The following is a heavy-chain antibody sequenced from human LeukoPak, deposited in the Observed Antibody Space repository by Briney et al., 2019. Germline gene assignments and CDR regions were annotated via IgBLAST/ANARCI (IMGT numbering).Heavy chain of an antibody. Sequence: TSETLSLTCTVSGGSISSGGYYWSWIRQHPGKGLEWIGYIYYSGSTYYNPSLKSRVTISVDTSKNQFSLKLSSVTAADTAVYYCARHAGNLYDILTGQPHWRFDYWGQGTLVTVSS. CDR1: GGSISSGGYY. CDR3: ARHAGNLYDILTGQPHWRFDY. CDR2: IYYSGST. D-gene: IGHD3-9*01. J-gene: IGHJ4*02. V-gene: IGHV4-31*03.